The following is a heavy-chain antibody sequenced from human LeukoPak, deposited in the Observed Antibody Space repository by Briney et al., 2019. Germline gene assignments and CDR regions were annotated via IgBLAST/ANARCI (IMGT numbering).Heavy chain of an antibody. CDR1: GFTVSSNY. D-gene: IGHD3-9*01. J-gene: IGHJ6*02. CDR3: AKGWKYYDILTGYYNVYGMGV. V-gene: IGHV3-30*18. CDR2: ISYDGSNK. Sequence: GGSLRLSCAASGFTVSSNYMSWVRQAPGKGLEWVAVISYDGSNKYYADSVKGRFTISRDNSKNTLYLQMNSLRAEDTAVYYCAKGWKYYDILTGYYNVYGMGVWGQGTTVTVSS.